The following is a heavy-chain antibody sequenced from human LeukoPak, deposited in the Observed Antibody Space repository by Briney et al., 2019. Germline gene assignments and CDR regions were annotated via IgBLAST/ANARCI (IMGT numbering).Heavy chain of an antibody. D-gene: IGHD3-10*01. J-gene: IGHJ4*02. CDR3: ARDGRIPHGCDY. Sequence: ASVKVSCKASGGTFSSYAISWVRQAPGQGLEWMGGIIPIFGTANYAQKFQGRVTITADESTSTAYMELSSLRSEDTAVYYCARDGRIPHGCDYWGQGTLVTVSS. CDR2: IIPIFGTA. V-gene: IGHV1-69*13. CDR1: GGTFSSYA.